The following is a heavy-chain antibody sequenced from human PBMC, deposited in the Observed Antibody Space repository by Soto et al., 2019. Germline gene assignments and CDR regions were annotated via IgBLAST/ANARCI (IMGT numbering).Heavy chain of an antibody. D-gene: IGHD3-16*01. CDR3: ARDRGSVNYYYYGMDV. J-gene: IGHJ6*02. CDR2: ISYDGSNK. CDR1: GFTFSSYA. Sequence: GGSLRLSCAASGFTFSSYAMHWVRQAPGKGLEWVAVISYDGSNKYYADTVKGRFTISRDNSKNTQYLQMNSLRAEDTAVYYCARDRGSVNYYYYGMDVWGQGTTVTVSS. V-gene: IGHV3-30-3*01.